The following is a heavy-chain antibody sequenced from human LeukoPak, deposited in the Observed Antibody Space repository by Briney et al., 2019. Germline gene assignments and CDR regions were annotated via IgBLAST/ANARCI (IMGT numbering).Heavy chain of an antibody. CDR3: AKAQVGANDY. D-gene: IGHD1-26*01. Sequence: GSLRLPCAASGFTFSSYAIRWVRQAPGTGLEWVSAISGSGGSTYYADSVKGGFTISRDNSKNTLYLQMNSLRAEETAVYYCAKAQVGANDYWGQGTLVTVSS. J-gene: IGHJ4*02. CDR2: ISGSGGST. CDR1: GFTFSSYA. V-gene: IGHV3-23*01.